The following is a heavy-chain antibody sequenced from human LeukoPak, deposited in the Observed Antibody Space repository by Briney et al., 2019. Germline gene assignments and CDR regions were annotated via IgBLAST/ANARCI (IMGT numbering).Heavy chain of an antibody. Sequence: SETLSLTCTVSGGSISSYYWSWIRQPPGKGLEWIGYIYYSGSTNYNPSLKSRVTISVDTSKNQFSLKLSSGTAADTAVYYCVRGGYNSGPFDMWGQGTMVSVSS. CDR3: VRGGYNSGPFDM. CDR1: GGSISSYY. D-gene: IGHD5-24*01. CDR2: IYYSGST. V-gene: IGHV4-59*08. J-gene: IGHJ3*02.